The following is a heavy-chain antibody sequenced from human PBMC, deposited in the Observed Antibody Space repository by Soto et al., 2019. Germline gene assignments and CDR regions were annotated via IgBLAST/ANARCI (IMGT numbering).Heavy chain of an antibody. CDR1: SVSISSTSYY. CDR2: IYYDGTT. J-gene: IGHJ6*02. Sequence: SETLSLTCTFSSVSISSTSYYWAWIRQPPGKGLEWIGAIYYDGTTYYTESLKSRVSISVDTSKNQFSLKLNSVTAADTAVYFCAREGLNTKIVPVKTYDVEFWGQGTAVTVSS. V-gene: IGHV4-39*02. D-gene: IGHD3-22*01. CDR3: AREGLNTKIVPVKTYDVEF.